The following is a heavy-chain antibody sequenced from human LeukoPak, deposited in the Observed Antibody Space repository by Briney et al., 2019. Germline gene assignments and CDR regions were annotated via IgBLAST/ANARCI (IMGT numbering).Heavy chain of an antibody. Sequence: SETLSLTCTVSGGSISSYYWSWNRQPPGKGLEWIGYIYYSGSTNYNPSLKSRVTISVDPSKNQFSLKLSSVTAADTAVYYCAKDYGDYVGYWGQGTLVTVSS. CDR1: GGSISSYY. CDR3: AKDYGDYVGY. CDR2: IYYSGST. D-gene: IGHD4-17*01. J-gene: IGHJ4*02. V-gene: IGHV4-59*08.